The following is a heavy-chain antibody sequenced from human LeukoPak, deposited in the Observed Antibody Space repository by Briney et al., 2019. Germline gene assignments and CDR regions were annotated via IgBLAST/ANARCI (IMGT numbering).Heavy chain of an antibody. Sequence: ASVKVSCKASGYTFTSYYMHWVRQAPGQGLEWMGIINPSGGSTTYAQKFQGRVTMTRDMSTTTVYVELSSLRSEDTAVYYCAVPAQTKHSSSLNYWGQGTLVTVSS. V-gene: IGHV1-46*01. CDR1: GYTFTSYY. CDR2: INPSGGST. CDR3: AVPAQTKHSSSLNY. D-gene: IGHD6-6*01. J-gene: IGHJ4*02.